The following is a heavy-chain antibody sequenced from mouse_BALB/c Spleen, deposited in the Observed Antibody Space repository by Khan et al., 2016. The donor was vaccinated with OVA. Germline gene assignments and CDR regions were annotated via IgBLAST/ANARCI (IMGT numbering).Heavy chain of an antibody. D-gene: IGHD3-2*02. CDR1: GYAFTDYL. Sequence: QIQLVQSGAELVRPGTSLKVSCKASGYAFTDYLIEWLKQRPGQGLEWIGVINPGSGDTNYNEKFKAKATLTADKASRTAYMQLSSLTSDDSAVYFCTRSGYGFGAYWGQGTLVTVSA. V-gene: IGHV1-54*03. J-gene: IGHJ3*01. CDR3: TRSGYGFGAY. CDR2: INPGSGDT.